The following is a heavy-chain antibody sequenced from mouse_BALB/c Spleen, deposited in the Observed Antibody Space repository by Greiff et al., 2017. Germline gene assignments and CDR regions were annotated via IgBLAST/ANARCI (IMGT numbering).Heavy chain of an antibody. CDR1: GYSITSGYY. J-gene: IGHJ2*01. V-gene: IGHV3-6*02. D-gene: IGHD5-1*01. CDR2: ISYDGSN. CDR3: ARAGTYYFDY. Sequence: ESGPGLVKPSQSLSLTCSVTGYSITSGYYWNWIRQFPGNKLEWMGYISYDGSNNYNPSLKNRISITRDTSKNQLFLKLNSVTTEDTATYYCARAGTYYFDYWGQGTTLTVSS.